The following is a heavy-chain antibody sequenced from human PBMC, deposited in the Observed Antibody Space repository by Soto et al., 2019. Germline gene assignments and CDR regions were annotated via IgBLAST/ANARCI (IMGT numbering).Heavy chain of an antibody. J-gene: IGHJ4*02. V-gene: IGHV3-11*06. Sequence: GGSLRLSCEASGFPFSDYYMSWIRQAPGKGLEWLAYISGGSDYTNSAQSVKGRFTISRDNARASLFLQMDDLRVDDTAMYYCARDLASSSTNYFDSWGQGTLVTVSS. D-gene: IGHD2-8*01. CDR1: GFPFSDYY. CDR3: ARDLASSSTNYFDS. CDR2: ISGGSDYT.